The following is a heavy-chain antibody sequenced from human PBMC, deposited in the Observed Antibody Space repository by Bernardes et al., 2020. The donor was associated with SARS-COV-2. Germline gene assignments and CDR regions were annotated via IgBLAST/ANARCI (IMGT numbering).Heavy chain of an antibody. J-gene: IGHJ1*01. V-gene: IGHV4-59*01. CDR3: ASDLSPGGGKDFQH. Sequence: SESLSLTCTVSGGSFSGYYWNWIRQAPGKGLERTGYTDYSGGTDYNSSLKMRVTISVDTSKNQFSLKLNSVTAADTAVYYCASDLSPGGGKDFQHWGQGTLFTVSS. CDR1: GGSFSGYY. CDR2: TDYSGGT. D-gene: IGHD3-16*01.